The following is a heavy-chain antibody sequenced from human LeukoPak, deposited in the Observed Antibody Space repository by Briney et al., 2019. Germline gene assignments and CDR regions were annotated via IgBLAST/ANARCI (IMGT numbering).Heavy chain of an antibody. CDR2: IIPIFGTA. J-gene: IGHJ6*04. CDR3: ARGGAAAGTYYYYYGMDV. Sequence: GASVKVSCKASGGTFSSYAISWVRQAPGQGLEWMGGIIPIFGTANYAQKFQGRVTITADESTSTAYMELSSLRPEDTAVYYCARGGAAAGTYYYYYGMDVWGKGTTVTVSS. D-gene: IGHD6-13*01. CDR1: GGTFSSYA. V-gene: IGHV1-69*13.